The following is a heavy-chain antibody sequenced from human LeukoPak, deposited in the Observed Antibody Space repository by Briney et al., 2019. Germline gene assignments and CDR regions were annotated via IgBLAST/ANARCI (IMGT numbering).Heavy chain of an antibody. Sequence: GGSLRLSCAASGLTFNSYWMHWVRQAPGKGLVWVSLITSDGSSTTYADSVKGRFTISRDNAKNSLYLQMNSLRAEDTAVYYCARRHREDIVATIDAFDIWGQGTMVTVSS. J-gene: IGHJ3*02. CDR1: GLTFNSYW. D-gene: IGHD5-12*01. CDR3: ARRHREDIVATIDAFDI. CDR2: ITSDGSST. V-gene: IGHV3-74*01.